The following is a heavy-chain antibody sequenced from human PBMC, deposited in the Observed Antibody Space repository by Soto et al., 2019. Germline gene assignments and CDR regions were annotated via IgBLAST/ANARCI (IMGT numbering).Heavy chain of an antibody. J-gene: IGHJ4*02. CDR2: IYYTGST. D-gene: IGHD6-19*01. CDR1: GGSVSSGRFY. V-gene: IGHV4-61*01. CDR3: ARSGSGSGWL. Sequence: QVQLQKSGPGLVKPSETLSLTCTVSGGSVSSGRFYWSWSRQPPGKGLEWIGYIYYTGSTKYNPSLRSRVTISVDMSKNQFSLKLTSVTAADTAVYYCARSGSGSGWLGGQGTLVTVSS.